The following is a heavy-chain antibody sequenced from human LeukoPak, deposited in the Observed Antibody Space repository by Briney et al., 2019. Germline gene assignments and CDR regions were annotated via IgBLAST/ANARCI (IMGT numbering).Heavy chain of an antibody. Sequence: SETLSLTCTVSGDSLSSFYLSWIRQPAGKGLEWIGRIYPGGNTDYNPSLKSRVTVSVDTAKNQFSLRLTSVTAADTAVYFCARAWTGFAEFDYWGRGILVTVSS. CDR1: GDSLSSFY. CDR2: IYPGGNT. V-gene: IGHV4-4*07. J-gene: IGHJ4*02. CDR3: ARAWTGFAEFDY. D-gene: IGHD3/OR15-3a*01.